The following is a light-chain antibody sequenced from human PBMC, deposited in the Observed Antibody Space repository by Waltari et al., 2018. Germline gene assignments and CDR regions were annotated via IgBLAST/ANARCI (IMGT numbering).Light chain of an antibody. CDR3: QQYYNTPLT. J-gene: IGKJ3*01. CDR2: CAS. Sequence: DIVMTQSPESLAVSLGERATINCKSSLSLLYNSNNKNYLAWYQQKPGQPPKLLIYCASTRESGVPERFSGSGSRTDFTLTISSLQAEDVAVYFCQQYYNTPLTFGPGTKVDVK. CDR1: LSLLYNSNNKNY. V-gene: IGKV4-1*01.